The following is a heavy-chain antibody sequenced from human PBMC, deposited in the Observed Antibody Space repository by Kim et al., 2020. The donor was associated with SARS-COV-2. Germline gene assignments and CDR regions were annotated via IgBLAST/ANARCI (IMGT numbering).Heavy chain of an antibody. J-gene: IGHJ4*02. D-gene: IGHD3-22*01. CDR3: TTDLKYYYDSSAFYYIY. V-gene: IGHV3-15*01. Sequence: VKGRLTISRDDSKTTLYLQMNSLKTEDTAVYYCTTDLKYYYDSSAFYYIYWGQGTLVTVSS.